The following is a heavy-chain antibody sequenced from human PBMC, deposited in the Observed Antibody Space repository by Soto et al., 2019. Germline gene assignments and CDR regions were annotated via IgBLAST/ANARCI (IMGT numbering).Heavy chain of an antibody. V-gene: IGHV1-69*02. CDR3: ARGEGSGSYFDY. CDR2: IIPILGIA. J-gene: IGHJ4*02. D-gene: IGHD3-10*01. CDR1: GGTFSSYT. Sequence: QVQLVQSGAEVKKPGSSVKVSCKASGGTFSSYTISWVRQAPGQGLEWMGRIIPILGIANYAQKFQGRVTITADKSTSTAYMELTSLRSEDTAVYYCARGEGSGSYFDYWGQGTPVTVSS.